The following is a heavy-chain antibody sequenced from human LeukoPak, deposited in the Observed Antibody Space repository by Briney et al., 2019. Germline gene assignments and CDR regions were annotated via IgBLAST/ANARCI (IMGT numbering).Heavy chain of an antibody. V-gene: IGHV3-30-3*02. CDR3: AKMPAYLLSGSRSWFDP. D-gene: IGHD3-10*01. Sequence: TGGSLRLSCAASEFTFSRYAMHWVRQAPGKGLEWVAVISYDGSNKYYADSVMGRFTISRDNSKNTLYLQMNSLRAEDTAVYYCAKMPAYLLSGSRSWFDPWGQGTLVTVYS. CDR2: ISYDGSNK. CDR1: EFTFSRYA. J-gene: IGHJ5*02.